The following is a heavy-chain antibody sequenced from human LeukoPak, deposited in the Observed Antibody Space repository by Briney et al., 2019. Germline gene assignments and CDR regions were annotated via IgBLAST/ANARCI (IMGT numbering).Heavy chain of an antibody. CDR3: ARDRRYDFWSGYPKGAFDI. J-gene: IGHJ3*02. D-gene: IGHD3-3*01. Sequence: SETLSLTCSVSGGSISSSSYYWGWIRQPPGKGLEWIGSIYYSGSTYYNPSLKSRVTISVDTSKNQFSLKLSSVTAADTAVYYCARDRRYDFWSGYPKGAFDIWGQGTMVTVSS. V-gene: IGHV4-39*07. CDR1: GGSISSSSYY. CDR2: IYYSGST.